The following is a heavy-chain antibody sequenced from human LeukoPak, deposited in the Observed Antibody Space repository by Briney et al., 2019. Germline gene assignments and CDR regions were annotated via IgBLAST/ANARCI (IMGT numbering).Heavy chain of an antibody. Sequence: GESLKISCKGSGYSFTSYWIGWVRQMPGKGLEWMGIIYPGDSDTRYSPSFQGQVTISADKSISTAYLQWSSLKASDTAMYYCARRRRIVGATGDFGYWGQGTLVTVSS. CDR2: IYPGDSDT. V-gene: IGHV5-51*01. CDR1: GYSFTSYW. CDR3: ARRRRIVGATGDFGY. J-gene: IGHJ4*02. D-gene: IGHD1-26*01.